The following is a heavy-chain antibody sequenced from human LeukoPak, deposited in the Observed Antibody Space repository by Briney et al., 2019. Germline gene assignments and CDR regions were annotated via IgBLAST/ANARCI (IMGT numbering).Heavy chain of an antibody. V-gene: IGHV4-31*03. CDR1: GDFISRGGYY. CDR2: LCFCGRI. J-gene: IGHJ4*02. CDR3: ARESAALIDY. Sequence: SETLSLTCTVSGDFISRGGYYWSWIRRHPGKGLDWNWYLCFCGRIYYNPSLKSRVTISVDTSKTQFSLKLSSVTAADTAVYYCARESAALIDYWGQGTLVTVSS. D-gene: IGHD6-6*01.